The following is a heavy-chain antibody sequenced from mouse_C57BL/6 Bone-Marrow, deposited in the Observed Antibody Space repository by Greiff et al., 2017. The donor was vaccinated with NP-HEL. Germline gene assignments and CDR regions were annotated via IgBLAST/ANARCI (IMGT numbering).Heavy chain of an antibody. CDR2: ISSGSSTI. J-gene: IGHJ2*01. CDR1: GFTFSDYG. D-gene: IGHD1-1*01. Sequence: EVQLVESGGGLVKPGGSLKLSCAASGFTFSDYGMHWVRQAPEKGLEWVAYISSGSSTIYYADTVKGRFTISRDNATNTLFLQMTSLRSEDTARYYSAKNYYGSSSFDYWCQGTTLTVSA. CDR3: AKNYYGSSSFDY. V-gene: IGHV5-17*01.